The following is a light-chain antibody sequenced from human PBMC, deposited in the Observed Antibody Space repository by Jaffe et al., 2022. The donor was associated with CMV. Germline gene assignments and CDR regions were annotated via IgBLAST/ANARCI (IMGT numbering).Light chain of an antibody. V-gene: IGKV1-12*01. CDR3: AQASSFPWT. CDR2: AAS. Sequence: DIQMTQSPSSVSASVGDRVTISCRASQDVSNWLAWYQQKPGNAPKLLIFAASSLTSEVPSRFSGSGSGTDFTLTIHSLQPEDFATYFCAQASSFPWTFGQGTRVEL. CDR1: QDVSNW. J-gene: IGKJ1*01.